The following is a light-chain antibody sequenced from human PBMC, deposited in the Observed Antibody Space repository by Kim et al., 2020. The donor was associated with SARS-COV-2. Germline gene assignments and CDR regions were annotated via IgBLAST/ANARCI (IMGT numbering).Light chain of an antibody. J-gene: IGKJ1*01. Sequence: DIQMTQSPSSLSASVGDRVTITCRASQSVSNYLNWYQQRPGKAPKLLIYAASSLQSGVPSRFSGSGSGTDFTLTNSSLQPEDFATYYCQQSYTTPRAFGQGTKVDIK. CDR3: QQSYTTPRA. V-gene: IGKV1-39*01. CDR2: AAS. CDR1: QSVSNY.